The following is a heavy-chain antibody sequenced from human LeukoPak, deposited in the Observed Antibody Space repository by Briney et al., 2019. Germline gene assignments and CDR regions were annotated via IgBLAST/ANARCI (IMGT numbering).Heavy chain of an antibody. CDR1: GGSISSSSYY. J-gene: IGHJ4*02. V-gene: IGHV4-39*01. CDR3: ARSPDSSRYY. D-gene: IGHD6-13*01. Sequence: SETLSLTCTVSGGSISSSSYYWGWIRQPPGKGLEWIGSMYYSGSTYYNSSLKSRVIISVDTSKNQFSLKLSSVTAADTAVYYCARSPDSSRYYWGQGTLVTVSS. CDR2: MYYSGST.